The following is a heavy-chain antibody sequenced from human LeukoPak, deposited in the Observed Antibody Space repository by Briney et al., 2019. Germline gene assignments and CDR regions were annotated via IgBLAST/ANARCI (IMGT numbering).Heavy chain of an antibody. D-gene: IGHD3-10*01. Sequence: SVKVSCKASGGTFSSYAISWVRQAPGQGLGWMGGIIPIFGTANYAQKFQGRVTITADESTSTAYMELSSLRSEDTAVYYCARPARKYYYGSGSYYYDAFDIWGQGTMVTVSS. V-gene: IGHV1-69*13. CDR3: ARPARKYYYGSGSYYYDAFDI. CDR2: IIPIFGTA. J-gene: IGHJ3*02. CDR1: GGTFSSYA.